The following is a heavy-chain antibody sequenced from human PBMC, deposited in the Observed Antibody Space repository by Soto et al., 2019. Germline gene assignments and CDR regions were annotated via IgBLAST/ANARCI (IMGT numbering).Heavy chain of an antibody. D-gene: IGHD3-22*01. Sequence: NPSETLSLTCDVSGVSISSGNWWSWVRQSPEKGLEWIGEVYNDGSVNHHPSLERRVTISVDRSKNQFSLRLSSVTAADTAKYYCARLAYDSRLNYLYFDYWGPGILVTVSS. J-gene: IGHJ4*02. CDR1: GVSISSGNW. CDR3: ARLAYDSRLNYLYFDY. V-gene: IGHV4-4*02. CDR2: VYNDGSV.